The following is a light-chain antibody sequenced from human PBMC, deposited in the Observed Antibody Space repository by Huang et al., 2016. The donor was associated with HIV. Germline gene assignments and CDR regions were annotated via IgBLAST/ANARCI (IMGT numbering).Light chain of an antibody. CDR2: AAS. CDR3: HQYYTIPHT. Sequence: DIQMTQSPSSLSASVGDRVTITCLASQGIGNSLAWYQQTPGKAPKLLLFAASRLESGVPSRFSGSVSGTDYTLTISSLQPEDFATYFCHQYYTIPHTFGQGTKLEIK. J-gene: IGKJ2*01. V-gene: IGKV1-NL1*01. CDR1: QGIGNS.